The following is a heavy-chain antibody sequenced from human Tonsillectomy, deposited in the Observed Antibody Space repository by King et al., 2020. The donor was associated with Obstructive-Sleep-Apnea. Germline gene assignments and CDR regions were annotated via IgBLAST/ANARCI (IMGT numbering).Heavy chain of an antibody. J-gene: IGHJ6*02. V-gene: IGHV3-30*02. Sequence: VQLVESGGGVVQPGRSLRLSCAASGFTFSSYDIHWVRQAPGKGLEWVAFIRYDGSNKYYADSVKGRFTISRDNSKNTLYLQMNSLRAEDTAVYYCAKDRGGIHLWFGGMDVWDQGTTVTVSS. CDR3: AKDRGGIHLWFGGMDV. CDR1: GFTFSSYD. CDR2: IRYDGSNK. D-gene: IGHD3-10*01.